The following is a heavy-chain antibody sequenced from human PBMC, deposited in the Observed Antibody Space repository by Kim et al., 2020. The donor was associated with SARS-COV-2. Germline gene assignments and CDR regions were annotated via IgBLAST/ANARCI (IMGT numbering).Heavy chain of an antibody. CDR1: GFIFDDHA. V-gene: IGHV3-9*01. J-gene: IGHJ5*01. CDR3: AKGYFGSGSTWFDS. Sequence: GGSLRLSCAASGFIFDDHAMHWVRQAPGKGLEWVSGISWNSGSTAYADSVKGRFTISRDNAKNSLYLQVNSLRAEDTALYYCAKGYFGSGSTWFDSWGQGILVTVSS. CDR2: ISWNSGST. D-gene: IGHD3-10*01.